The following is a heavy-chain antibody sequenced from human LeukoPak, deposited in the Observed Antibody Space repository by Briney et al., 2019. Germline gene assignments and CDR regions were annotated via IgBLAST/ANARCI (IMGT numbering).Heavy chain of an antibody. V-gene: IGHV3-7*01. J-gene: IGHJ2*01. D-gene: IGHD6-19*01. CDR2: IKQDGSEK. Sequence: GGSLRLSCAASGFTFSSYAMSWVRQAPGKGLEWVANIKQDGSEKYYVDSVKGRFTISRDNAKNSLYLQMNSLRVEDTAVYYCARPKGGTGYSSGWSLDWYFDLWGRGTQVTVSS. CDR1: GFTFSSYA. CDR3: ARPKGGTGYSSGWSLDWYFDL.